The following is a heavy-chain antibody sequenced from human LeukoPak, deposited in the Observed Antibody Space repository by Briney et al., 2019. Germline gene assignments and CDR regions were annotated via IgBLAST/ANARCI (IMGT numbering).Heavy chain of an antibody. J-gene: IGHJ3*02. CDR2: IYPGYSDA. Sequence: GESLKISCKISGYTLTNNWIGWVRQVPGKGLEWVGLIYPGYSDAKYSPSFQGQVTMTRDTSISTVYMELSRLRSDDTAVYYCARTEKWLQSDAFDIWGQGTMVTVSS. CDR1: GYTLTNNW. CDR3: ARTEKWLQSDAFDI. V-gene: IGHV5-51*01. D-gene: IGHD5-24*01.